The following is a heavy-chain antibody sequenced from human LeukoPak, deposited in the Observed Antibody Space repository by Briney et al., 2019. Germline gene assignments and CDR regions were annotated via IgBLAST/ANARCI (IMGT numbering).Heavy chain of an antibody. CDR3: ARGGKVAAAGDNDYYYYGMDV. D-gene: IGHD6-13*01. CDR2: ISYDGSNK. Sequence: GGSLRLSCAASGFTFSSSAMHWVRQAPGKGLEWVAVISYDGSNKYYADSVKGRFTISRDNSKNTLYLQMNSLRAEDTAVYYCARGGKVAAAGDNDYYYYGMDVWGQGTTATVSS. J-gene: IGHJ6*02. CDR1: GFTFSSSA. V-gene: IGHV3-30-3*01.